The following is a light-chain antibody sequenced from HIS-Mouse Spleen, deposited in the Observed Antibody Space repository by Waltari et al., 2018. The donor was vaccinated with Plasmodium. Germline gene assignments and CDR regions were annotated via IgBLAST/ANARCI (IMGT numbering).Light chain of an antibody. CDR3: CSYAGSSTFV. CDR2: EGS. J-gene: IGLJ3*02. Sequence: QSALTQPASVSGSPGQSITISCTGTSSDVGSYNLVSWYQQPPGKAPKLMIYEGSKRPSGCSNRVSGSKSGNTASLTISGLQAEGEADYYCCSYAGSSTFVFGGGTKLTVL. CDR1: SSDVGSYNL. V-gene: IGLV2-23*03.